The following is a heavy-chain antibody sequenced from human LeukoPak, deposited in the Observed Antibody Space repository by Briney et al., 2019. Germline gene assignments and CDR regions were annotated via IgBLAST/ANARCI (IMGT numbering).Heavy chain of an antibody. CDR1: GFTFSDYY. J-gene: IGHJ3*02. V-gene: IGHV3-11*04. CDR2: ISSSGSTI. Sequence: GGSLRLSCAASGFTFSDYYMSWIRQAPGKGLEWVSYISSSGSTIYYADSVKGRFTISRDNAKSSLYLQMNSLRAEDTAVYYCARSAPPDAFDIWGQGTMVTVSS. D-gene: IGHD6-25*01. CDR3: ARSAPPDAFDI.